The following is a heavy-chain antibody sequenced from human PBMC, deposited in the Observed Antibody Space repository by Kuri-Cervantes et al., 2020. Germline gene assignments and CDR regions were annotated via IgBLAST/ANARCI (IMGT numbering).Heavy chain of an antibody. CDR1: GYTFTSYG. J-gene: IGHJ5*02. V-gene: IGHV1-18*01. CDR2: ISGYNGNT. D-gene: IGHD1-7*01. Sequence: ASVKVSCKASGYTFTSYGISWVRQAPGQGLEWMGWISGYNGNTNYAQKLQGRVTMTTDTSTSTAYMELSSLGSEDTAVYYCARGGYNWNYVVSGGWDWFDPWGQGTLVTVSS. CDR3: ARGGYNWNYVVSGGWDWFDP.